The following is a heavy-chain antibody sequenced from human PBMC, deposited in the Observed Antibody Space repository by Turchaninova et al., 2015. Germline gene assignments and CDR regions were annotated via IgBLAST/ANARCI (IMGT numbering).Heavy chain of an antibody. CDR3: VRCTCVGDSMLYLDY. D-gene: IGHD3-10*02. CDR2: IRSRFLGGTT. J-gene: IGHJ4*02. Sequence: TWVRQAPGKGLEWVGLIRSRFLGGTTDYAASVKDRFFISRDDSKHPAYLQMESLKTEDTGVYYCVRCTCVGDSMLYLDYWGQGALVTVSS. V-gene: IGHV3-49*02.